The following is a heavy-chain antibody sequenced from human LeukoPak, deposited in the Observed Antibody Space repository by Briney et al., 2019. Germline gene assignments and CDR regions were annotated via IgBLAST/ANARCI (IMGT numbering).Heavy chain of an antibody. J-gene: IGHJ4*02. CDR3: AKRSIFGSSVDY. V-gene: IGHV3-23*01. D-gene: IGHD6-19*01. Sequence: AGGSLRLSCAASGFTVSSNYMSWVRQAPGKGLERVSAISGSGGSTYYADSVKGRFTISRDNSKNTLYMQMNSLRAEDTAVYYCAKRSIFGSSVDYWGQGTLVTVSS. CDR2: ISGSGGST. CDR1: GFTVSSNY.